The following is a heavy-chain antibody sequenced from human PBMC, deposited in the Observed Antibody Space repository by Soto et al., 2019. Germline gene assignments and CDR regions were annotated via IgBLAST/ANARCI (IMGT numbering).Heavy chain of an antibody. CDR1: GYTFKNYG. CDR2: VSGDSDNT. CDR3: ARSPHYYESRDWYFDL. Sequence: QVQLVQSGAEVKKPGAPVKVSCQASGYTFKNYGISWVRQAPGQGLEWMGWVSGDSDNTYYAQKFQDRITVTRDTSTYTAHMELRSLRSDDTAVYYCARSPHYYESRDWYFDLWGRGTLVTVSS. D-gene: IGHD3-22*01. V-gene: IGHV1-18*01. J-gene: IGHJ2*01.